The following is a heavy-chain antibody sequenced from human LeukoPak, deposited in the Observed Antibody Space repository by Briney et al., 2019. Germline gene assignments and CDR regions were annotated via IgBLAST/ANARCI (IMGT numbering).Heavy chain of an antibody. D-gene: IGHD6-19*01. CDR1: GFTFSSYG. J-gene: IGHJ4*02. V-gene: IGHV3-33*01. CDR2: IWYDGSNK. Sequence: GRSLRLSCAASGFTFSSYGMHWVRQAPGKGLEGVAVIWYDGSNKYYADSVKGRFTISRDNSKTTLYLQMNSLRAEDTAVYYCAREFREGSGWYRIDYWGQGTLVTVSS. CDR3: AREFREGSGWYRIDY.